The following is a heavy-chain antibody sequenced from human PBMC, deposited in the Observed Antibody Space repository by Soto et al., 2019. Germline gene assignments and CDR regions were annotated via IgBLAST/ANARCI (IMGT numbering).Heavy chain of an antibody. J-gene: IGHJ4*02. CDR3: ATVRSRWNIDY. V-gene: IGHV4-30-4*01. D-gene: IGHD6-13*01. Sequence: SETLSLTCTVSGGSISSGDDYWSWIRQPPGKGLEWIGYIYYSGSTHYNPSLKSRPFISLDTSKNQFSLQLTSVTAADTAVYYCATVRSRWNIDYWGQGTLVTV. CDR2: IYYSGST. CDR1: GGSISSGDDY.